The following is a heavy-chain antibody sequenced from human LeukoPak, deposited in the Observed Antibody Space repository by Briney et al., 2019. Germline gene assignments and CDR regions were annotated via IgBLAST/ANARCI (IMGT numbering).Heavy chain of an antibody. CDR2: ITSDGSIT. CDR3: ARGYSRSWFDP. J-gene: IGHJ5*02. CDR1: GLTISNIF. D-gene: IGHD1-14*01. Sequence: GGSLRLSCAASGLTISNIFMGCVRQAPGKGLVWVSRITSDGSITSYADSAKGRFTISRDNAKNTLYLQMNSLRAEDTAVYSCARGYSRSWFDPWGQGTLVTVSS. V-gene: IGHV3-74*01.